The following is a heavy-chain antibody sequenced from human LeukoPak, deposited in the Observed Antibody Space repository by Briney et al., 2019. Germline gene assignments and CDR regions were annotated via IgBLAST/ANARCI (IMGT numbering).Heavy chain of an antibody. CDR3: AKDPGDYYDSSGYSY. D-gene: IGHD3-22*01. J-gene: IGHJ4*02. CDR2: ISGSGGST. CDR1: GFTFSSYS. Sequence: GGSLRLSCAASGFTFSSYSMNWVRQAPGKGLEWVSAISGSGGSTYYADSVKGRFTISRDNSKNTLYLQMNSLRAEDTAVYYCAKDPGDYYDSSGYSYWGQGTLVTVSS. V-gene: IGHV3-23*01.